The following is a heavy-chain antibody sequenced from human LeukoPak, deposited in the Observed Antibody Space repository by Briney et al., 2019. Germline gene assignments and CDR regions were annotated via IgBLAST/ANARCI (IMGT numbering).Heavy chain of an antibody. D-gene: IGHD2/OR15-2a*01. Sequence: GGSLRLSCAASGFTFSSYEMNWVRQAPGKGLEWVSYISSSGNTIYYADSVKGRFTISRDNAKNSLYLQMSSLRAEDTAVYYCARRSSRSFDYWGRGTLVAVFS. V-gene: IGHV3-48*03. CDR2: ISSSGNTI. CDR3: ARRSSRSFDY. CDR1: GFTFSSYE. J-gene: IGHJ4*02.